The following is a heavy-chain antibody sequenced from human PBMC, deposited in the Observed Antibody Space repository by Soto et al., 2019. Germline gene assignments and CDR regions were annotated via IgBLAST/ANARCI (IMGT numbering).Heavy chain of an antibody. D-gene: IGHD4-17*01. V-gene: IGHV4-59*08. Sequence: PSETLSLTCTVSGGSISSYYWSWIRQPPGKGLEWIGYIYYSGSTNYNPSLKSRVTISVDTSKNQFSLKLSSMTAADTAVYYCARYHDYGDYGGFDYWGQGTLVTVSS. J-gene: IGHJ4*02. CDR3: ARYHDYGDYGGFDY. CDR1: GGSISSYY. CDR2: IYYSGST.